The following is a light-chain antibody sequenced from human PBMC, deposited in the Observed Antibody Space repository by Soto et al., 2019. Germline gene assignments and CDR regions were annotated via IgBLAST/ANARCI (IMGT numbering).Light chain of an antibody. V-gene: IGKV3-20*01. CDR1: QSVSSSY. CDR3: QQYGSSALT. J-gene: IGKJ4*01. CDR2: GTS. Sequence: EIVFTQSPGTLSFSPGEKDTLSCRGRQSVSSSYLVWYQQRPGQPPRLLIYGTSNRAAGIPDRFTGTGSGTDFTLTIYRLEPEDSAVYYCQQYGSSALTFGGGTKV.